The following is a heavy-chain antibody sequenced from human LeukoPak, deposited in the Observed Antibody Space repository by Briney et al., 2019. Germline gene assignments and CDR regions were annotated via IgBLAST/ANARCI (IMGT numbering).Heavy chain of an antibody. V-gene: IGHV3-9*01. CDR2: ISWNSGNI. CDR1: GFTFGDCA. CDR3: ANLHGDYRDY. D-gene: IGHD4-17*01. Sequence: GGSLRLSCAASGFTFGDCAMHWVRQAPGKGLEWVSGISWNSGNIGYADSVKGRFTISRDNAKNSVYLQMNSLRAEDTALYYCANLHGDYRDYWGQGTLVTVSS. J-gene: IGHJ4*02.